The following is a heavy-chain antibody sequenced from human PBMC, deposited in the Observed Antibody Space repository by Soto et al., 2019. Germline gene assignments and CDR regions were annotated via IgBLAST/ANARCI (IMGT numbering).Heavy chain of an antibody. CDR1: GDSISSGDYY. J-gene: IGHJ3*02. CDR2: ISYSGST. V-gene: IGHV4-30-4*01. D-gene: IGHD3-10*01. CDR3: ARRYGVAFDI. Sequence: SETLSLTCTVSGDSISSGDYYWSWIRQPPGKGLEWIGYISYSGSTYYNPSLKSRVTISVDTSKNQFSLKLSSVTAADTAVYYCARRYGVAFDIWGQGTMVTVSS.